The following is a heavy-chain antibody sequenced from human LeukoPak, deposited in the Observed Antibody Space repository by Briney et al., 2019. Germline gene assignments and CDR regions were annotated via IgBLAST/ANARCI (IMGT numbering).Heavy chain of an antibody. D-gene: IGHD3-10*01. J-gene: IGHJ5*02. V-gene: IGHV4-4*02. Sequence: PSETLSLTCAVSGGSISSSNWWSWVRQPPGKGLEWIGEIYHSGSTNYNPSLKSRVSISVDKSKNQFSLKLSSVTAADTAVYYCTKSMVRGTPLRWFDPWGQGTLVTVSS. CDR3: TKSMVRGTPLRWFDP. CDR2: IYHSGST. CDR1: GGSISSSNW.